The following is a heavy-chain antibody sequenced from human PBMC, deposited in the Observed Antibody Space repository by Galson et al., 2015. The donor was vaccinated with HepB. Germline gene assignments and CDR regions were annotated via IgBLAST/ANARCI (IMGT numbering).Heavy chain of an antibody. J-gene: IGHJ6*02. CDR2: IDPSDSYT. CDR1: GYSFTSYW. D-gene: IGHD3-10*01. CDR3: ASCPIDYGSGSYLQYYYYYGMDV. V-gene: IGHV5-10-1*01. Sequence: QSGAEVKKPGESLRISCKGSGYSFTSYWISWVRQMPGKGLEWMGRIDPSDSYTNYSPSFQGHVTISADKSISTAYLQWGSLKASDTAMYYCASCPIDYGSGSYLQYYYYYGMDVWGQGTTVTVSS.